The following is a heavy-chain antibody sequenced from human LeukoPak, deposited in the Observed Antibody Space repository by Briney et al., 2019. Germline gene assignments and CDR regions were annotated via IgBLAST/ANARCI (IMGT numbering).Heavy chain of an antibody. CDR1: GLTFSSYA. Sequence: GGSLRLSCAASGLTFSSYAMSWVRQPPGKGLEWVSVISGSGGSTYYADSVKGRFTISRDNSKNTLYLQMNSLRAEDTAVYYCAKDKTKLDYWGQGTLVTVSS. CDR3: AKDKTKLDY. J-gene: IGHJ4*02. CDR2: ISGSGGST. V-gene: IGHV3-23*01.